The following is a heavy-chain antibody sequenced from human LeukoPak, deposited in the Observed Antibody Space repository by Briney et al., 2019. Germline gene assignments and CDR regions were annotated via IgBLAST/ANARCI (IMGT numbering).Heavy chain of an antibody. Sequence: PSETLSLTRAVSGYSISSGYYWGWIRQPPGKGLEWIGSIYHSGSTYYNPSLKSRVTISGDTSKSQFSLKLSSVTAADTAVYYWAGGELDYWGQGTLVTVSS. CDR1: GYSISSGYY. V-gene: IGHV4-38-2*01. D-gene: IGHD3-16*01. J-gene: IGHJ4*02. CDR2: IYHSGST. CDR3: AGGELDY.